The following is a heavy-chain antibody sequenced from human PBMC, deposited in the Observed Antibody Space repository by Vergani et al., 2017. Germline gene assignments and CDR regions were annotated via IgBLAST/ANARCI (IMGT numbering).Heavy chain of an antibody. CDR3: VKDVVAVAGYYYYGMDV. D-gene: IGHD6-19*01. CDR1: GFTFSSYA. Sequence: EVQLVESGGGLVQPGGSLRLSCSASGFTFSSYAMHWVRQAPGKGLEYVSAISSNGGSTYYADSVKGRFTISRDNSKNTLYLQMSSLRAEDTAVYYCVKDVVAVAGYYYYGMDVWGQGTTVTVSS. CDR2: ISSNGGST. J-gene: IGHJ6*02. V-gene: IGHV3-64D*06.